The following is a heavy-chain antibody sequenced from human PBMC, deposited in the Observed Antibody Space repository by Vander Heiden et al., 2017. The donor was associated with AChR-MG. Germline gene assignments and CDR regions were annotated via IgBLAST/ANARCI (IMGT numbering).Heavy chain of an antibody. D-gene: IGHD6-25*01. CDR2: ISWNSGSI. CDR3: ASTAVPLRGY. CDR1: GFTFDDYA. J-gene: IGHJ4*02. Sequence: EVQLVESGGGLVQPGRSLRLSCAASGFTFDDYAMPWVRQAPGKGLEWVSGISWNSGSIGYADSVKGRFTISRDNAKNSLYLQMNSLRAEDTALYYCASTAVPLRGYWGQGTLVTVSS. V-gene: IGHV3-9*01.